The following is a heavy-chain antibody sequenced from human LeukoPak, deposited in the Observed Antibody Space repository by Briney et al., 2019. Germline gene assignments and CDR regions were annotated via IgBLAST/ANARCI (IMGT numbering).Heavy chain of an antibody. CDR1: GGSVSSGYYY. CDR3: ARDDVATTGHFDY. J-gene: IGHJ4*02. D-gene: IGHD5-12*01. CDR2: IFYSGST. Sequence: SSETLSLACTVSGGSVSSGYYYWSWIRQPPGMGLEWIGCIFYSGSTDYNSSLKSRVTISLDTSKNQFSLKLSSVTAADTAVYYCARDDVATTGHFDYWGQGTLVTVSS. V-gene: IGHV4-61*01.